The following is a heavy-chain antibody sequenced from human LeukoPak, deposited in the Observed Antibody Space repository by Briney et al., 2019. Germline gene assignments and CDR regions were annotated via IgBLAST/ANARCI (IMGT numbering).Heavy chain of an antibody. J-gene: IGHJ4*02. CDR1: GFTLDDYA. CDR3: AKDMSTDYYETSGYDY. CDR2: ISGDGGGT. V-gene: IGHV3-43*02. Sequence: PGGSLRLSCEASGFTLDDYAMHWVRQAPGKGLDWFSLISGDGGGTYYADSVKGRFTISRDNRKNSLYLQMNSLRNEDTALYYCAKDMSTDYYETSGYDYWGQGTLVTVSS. D-gene: IGHD3-22*01.